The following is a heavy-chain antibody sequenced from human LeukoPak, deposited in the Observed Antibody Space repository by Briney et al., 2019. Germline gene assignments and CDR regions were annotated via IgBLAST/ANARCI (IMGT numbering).Heavy chain of an antibody. CDR2: IGGDGGGT. CDR3: AEVRGYCNGGSCYWADP. Sequence: GETLTLSCAASGFIFSGYAMTWVRQAPGQGLEWVSIIGGDGGGTNYEDSERGRFTISRDNSKNTLYLQMNSLRADDTAVYFCAEVRGYCNGGSCYWADPWGQGTLVTVSS. J-gene: IGHJ5*02. CDR1: GFIFSGYA. D-gene: IGHD2-15*01. V-gene: IGHV3-23*01.